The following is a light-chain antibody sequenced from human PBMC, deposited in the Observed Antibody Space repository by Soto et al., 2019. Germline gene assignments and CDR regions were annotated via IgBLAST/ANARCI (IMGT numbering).Light chain of an antibody. Sequence: ELVMPQSPATLSVSPGASSTLSCRASQSVNRKLAWYQQKPGQGPRLLIYGASTRATDIPARFSGSGSGTEFTLTISSLQSEDFAVYYCQQYSNWAPITFGQGTRLEIK. V-gene: IGKV3-15*01. CDR2: GAS. J-gene: IGKJ5*01. CDR1: QSVNRK. CDR3: QQYSNWAPIT.